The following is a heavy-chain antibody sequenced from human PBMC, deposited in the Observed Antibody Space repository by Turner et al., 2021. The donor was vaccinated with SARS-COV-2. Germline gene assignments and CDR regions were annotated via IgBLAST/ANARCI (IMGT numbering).Heavy chain of an antibody. CDR1: GITFSRYA. CDR3: LSVDDPRFNSDWGWFDP. CDR2: ISGNGGYT. V-gene: IGHV3-23*01. D-gene: IGHD7-27*01. J-gene: IGHJ5*02. Sequence: EVQFLESGGGLVEPGGSLRISCGASGITFSRYAMGWVRQAPGKGLEYVSSISGNGGYTFYAGSVRGRFTIYRDNPKNTLYLEMNGLRPGDTAVYYCLSVDDPRFNSDWGWFDPWGQGTLVTVSS.